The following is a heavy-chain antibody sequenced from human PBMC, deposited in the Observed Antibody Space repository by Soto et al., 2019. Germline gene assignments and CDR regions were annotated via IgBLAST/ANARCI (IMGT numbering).Heavy chain of an antibody. CDR1: GFTFASYA. V-gene: IGHV1-18*01. D-gene: IGHD2-2*01. CDR2: INAYNGNT. CDR3: ARDPPPADF. J-gene: IGHJ4*01. Sequence: QVQLVQSGAEVKKPGASVKVSCKASGFTFASYAISLMRQAPGQGLELMGWINAYNGNTHYAQKLQGRVTLTTDTSTSTAYMELRSLGSDATAVYYCARDPPPADFWGQGTLVTVSS.